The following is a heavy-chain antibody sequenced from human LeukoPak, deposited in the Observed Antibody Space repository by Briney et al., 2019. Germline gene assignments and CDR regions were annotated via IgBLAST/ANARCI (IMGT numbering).Heavy chain of an antibody. J-gene: IGHJ4*02. CDR2: ISSSSSYI. CDR1: GFTFSNYR. D-gene: IGHD3-10*01. Sequence: GGSLRLSCAASGFTFSNYRMNWVRQAPGKGLEWVSNISSSSSYIYYADSVKGRFTISRDNAKNSLYLQMNSLRAEDTAVYYCARDRGYYGSGIFSVFDYWGQGTLATVSS. CDR3: ARDRGYYGSGIFSVFDY. V-gene: IGHV3-21*01.